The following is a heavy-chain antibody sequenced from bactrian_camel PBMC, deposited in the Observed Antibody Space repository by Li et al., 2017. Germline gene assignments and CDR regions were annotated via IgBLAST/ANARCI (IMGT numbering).Heavy chain of an antibody. CDR3: ASASTNY. Sequence: VQLVESGGGSVKAGGSLRLSCETSESTASAFCMGWVRQVGAKREGLASVGRDGVTTYANTVKGRFTISRDNAKNALYLQIDSAKTEDTGVYYCASASTNYWGQGTQVTVS. V-gene: IGHV3S44*01. J-gene: IGHJ4*01. D-gene: IGHD2*01. CDR1: ESTASAFC. CDR2: VGRDGVT.